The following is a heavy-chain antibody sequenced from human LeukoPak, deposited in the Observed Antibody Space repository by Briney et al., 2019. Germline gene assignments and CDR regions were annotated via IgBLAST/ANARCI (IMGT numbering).Heavy chain of an antibody. CDR3: AFDCSGGSCYIN. J-gene: IGHJ4*02. D-gene: IGHD2-15*01. CDR2: IKQDGSEK. Sequence: AGGSLRLSCAASGFTFSSYWMSWVRQAPGKGLEWVANIKQDGSEKYYGDSVKGRFTISRDNAKNSLYLQMNSLRAEDTAVYYCAFDCSGGSCYINWGQGTLVTVSS. CDR1: GFTFSSYW. V-gene: IGHV3-7*03.